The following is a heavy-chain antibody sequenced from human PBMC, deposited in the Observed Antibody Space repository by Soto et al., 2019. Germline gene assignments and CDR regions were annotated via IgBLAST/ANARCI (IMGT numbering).Heavy chain of an antibody. D-gene: IGHD6-6*01. V-gene: IGHV1-3*01. CDR2: INAGNGNT. J-gene: IGHJ4*02. CDR3: TRGNTASADY. Sequence: SLVNGSWKTAGYRFTIYAVHWGRQTHEQRPEWMGWINAGNGNTKYSQNFQDRVSFTRDTSASPIYMDLSRLRSEDSAGYYCTRGNTASADYRGKRTLVTGSS. CDR1: GYRFTIYA.